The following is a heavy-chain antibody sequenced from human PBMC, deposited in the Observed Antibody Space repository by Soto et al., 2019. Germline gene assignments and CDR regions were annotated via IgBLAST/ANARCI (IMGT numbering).Heavy chain of an antibody. CDR3: TTLYGGNSQH. Sequence: EVQLVESGGGLVQPGGSLKLSCAASGITLSGSAMHWVRQASGKGLEWVGRIRSKANSYATAYAASVKGRFTISRDDSKNTAYLQMNSLKTEDTAVYYCTTLYGGNSQHWGQGTLVTVSS. V-gene: IGHV3-73*02. CDR1: GITLSGSA. J-gene: IGHJ1*01. CDR2: IRSKANSYAT. D-gene: IGHD4-17*01.